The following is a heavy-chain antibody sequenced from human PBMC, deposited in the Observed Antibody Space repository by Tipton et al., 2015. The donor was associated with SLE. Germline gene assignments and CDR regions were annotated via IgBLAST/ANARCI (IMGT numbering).Heavy chain of an antibody. CDR3: ARAPAPAPPTHYYYYFMDV. CDR2: IYHSGTT. CDR1: GGSISNNYW. D-gene: IGHD2-2*01. V-gene: IGHV4-4*02. Sequence: GLVKPSGTLSLTCAVSGGSISNNYWWSWVRQSPEKGLEWIGEIYHSGTTKYNPSLVSRVTISVDTSENQFSLTLSSVTAADTAVYFCARAPAPAPPTHYYYYFMDVWGKGTTVTVSS. J-gene: IGHJ6*03.